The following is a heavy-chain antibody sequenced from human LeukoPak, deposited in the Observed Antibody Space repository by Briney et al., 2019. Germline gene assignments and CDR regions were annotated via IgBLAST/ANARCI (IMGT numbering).Heavy chain of an antibody. D-gene: IGHD3-16*01. CDR3: TTAPAGYGLDDY. Sequence: GGSLRLSCAASGFTFSSYWMHWVRQAPGKGLEWVGRFKSKVDGGTTDYAAPVKGRFTFSRDDSKNTLYLQMNSLKTEDTAVYYCTTAPAGYGLDDYWGQGTLVTVSS. V-gene: IGHV3-15*01. CDR2: FKSKVDGGTT. CDR1: GFTFSSYW. J-gene: IGHJ4*02.